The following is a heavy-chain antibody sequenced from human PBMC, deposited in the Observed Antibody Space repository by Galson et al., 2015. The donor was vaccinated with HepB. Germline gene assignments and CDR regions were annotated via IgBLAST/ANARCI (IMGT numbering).Heavy chain of an antibody. Sequence: SLRLSCAASEFTFSNYWMHWVRQTPGKGLVWVSRINGDGTSTIYADSVKGRFTISRDNAKNTLYLQMNSLRAEDTAVYYCASLNTVTYYYYYMDVWGKGTTVTVSS. CDR3: ASLNTVTYYYYYMDV. V-gene: IGHV3-74*01. D-gene: IGHD4-17*01. J-gene: IGHJ6*03. CDR2: INGDGTST. CDR1: EFTFSNYW.